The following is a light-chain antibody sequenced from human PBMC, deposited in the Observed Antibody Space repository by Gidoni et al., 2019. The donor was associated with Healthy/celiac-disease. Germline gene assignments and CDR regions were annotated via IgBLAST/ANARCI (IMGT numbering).Light chain of an antibody. CDR3: QQYYSYPLT. CDR2: AAS. CDR1: QGISSY. Sequence: IRMTQSPSSFSASTGDRVTITCRASQGISSYLAWYQQKPGKAPKLLIYAASTLQSGVPSRFSGSGSGTDFTLTISCLQSEDFATYYCQQYYSYPLTFGPGTKVDIK. J-gene: IGKJ3*01. V-gene: IGKV1-8*01.